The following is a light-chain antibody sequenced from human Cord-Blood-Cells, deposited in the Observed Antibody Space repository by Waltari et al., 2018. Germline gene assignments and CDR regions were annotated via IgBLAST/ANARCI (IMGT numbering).Light chain of an antibody. CDR1: QSVSSY. CDR3: QQRSNWPPLT. CDR2: DAS. Sequence: EIVLTQSLATLSLSPGDRATLSCRASQSVSSYLAWYQQKPGQAPRLLIYDASNRATGIPARFSGSGSGTDFTLTISSLEPEDFAVYYCQQRSNWPPLTFGGGTKVEIK. V-gene: IGKV3-11*01. J-gene: IGKJ4*01.